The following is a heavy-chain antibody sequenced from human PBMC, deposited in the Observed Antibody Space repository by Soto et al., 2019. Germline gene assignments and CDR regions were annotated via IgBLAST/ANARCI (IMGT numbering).Heavy chain of an antibody. D-gene: IGHD3-3*01. CDR3: ARSLFGVVIGYYYYMDV. CDR1: GGSFSGYY. J-gene: IGHJ6*03. CDR2: INHSGST. Sequence: SETLSLTCAVYGGSFSGYYWSWIRQPPGKGLEWIGEINHSGSTNYNPSLKSRVTISVDTSKNQFSLKLSSVTAADTAVYYCARSLFGVVIGYYYYMDVWGKGTTVTVSS. V-gene: IGHV4-34*01.